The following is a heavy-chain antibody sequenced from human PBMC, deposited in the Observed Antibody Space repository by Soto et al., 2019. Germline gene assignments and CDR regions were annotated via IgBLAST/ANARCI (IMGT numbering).Heavy chain of an antibody. CDR2: IIPIFGKA. Sequence: SVKVSCKAYGGTFSSYAISWVRQAPGQGLEWMGGIIPIFGKANYAQKFQGRVTITADKSTSTAYMELSSLRSEDTAVYYCAIFRVTGIAVAGRAPAYWGQGTLVTVSS. CDR3: AIFRVTGIAVAGRAPAY. J-gene: IGHJ4*02. CDR1: GGTFSSYA. D-gene: IGHD6-19*01. V-gene: IGHV1-69*06.